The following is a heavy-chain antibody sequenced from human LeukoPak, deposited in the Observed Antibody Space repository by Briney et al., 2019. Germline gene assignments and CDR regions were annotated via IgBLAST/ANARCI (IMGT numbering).Heavy chain of an antibody. CDR3: ARGPIDSSGYHFDY. J-gene: IGHJ4*02. V-gene: IGHV4-4*08. Sequence: SETLSVTCTGSGGSVCSYHWSWIRQPPGKGLEWVGYIYSSGSTNYTPSLKSRVTISVDTSKNQFSLKLSSVTAADTAVYYCARGPIDSSGYHFDYWGQGTLVTVSS. CDR1: GGSVCSYH. CDR2: IYSSGST. D-gene: IGHD3-22*01.